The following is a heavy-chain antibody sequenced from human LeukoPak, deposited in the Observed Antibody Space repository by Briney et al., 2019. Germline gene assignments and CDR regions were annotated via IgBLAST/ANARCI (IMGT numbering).Heavy chain of an antibody. Sequence: GESLQISCKASGYSFTTYWIGWVRPLPGEGLEWMGVIYPDDSDTRYSPSFQGQVTISADKSITTAYLQWTSLKASDTAMYYCARQRGGSGSINWLDPWGQGTLVTVSS. J-gene: IGHJ5*02. CDR1: GYSFTTYW. CDR2: IYPDDSDT. V-gene: IGHV5-51*01. CDR3: ARQRGGSGSINWLDP. D-gene: IGHD3-10*01.